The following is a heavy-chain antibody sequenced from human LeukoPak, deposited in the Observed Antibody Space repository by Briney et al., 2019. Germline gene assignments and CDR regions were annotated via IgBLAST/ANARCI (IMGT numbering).Heavy chain of an antibody. CDR2: IWYDGSNK. CDR3: ARGRYCSSTSCYTALYFQH. Sequence: GGSLRLSCAASGFTFSSYGMHWVRQAPGKGLEWVAVIWYDGSNKKYADSVKGRFTISRDNSKNTLYLQMNSLRAEDTAVYYCARGRYCSSTSCYTALYFQHWGQGTLVTVSS. D-gene: IGHD2-2*02. J-gene: IGHJ1*01. V-gene: IGHV3-33*01. CDR1: GFTFSSYG.